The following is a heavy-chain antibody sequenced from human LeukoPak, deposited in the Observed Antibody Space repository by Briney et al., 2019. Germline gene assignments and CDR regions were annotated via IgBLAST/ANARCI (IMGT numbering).Heavy chain of an antibody. CDR3: ASQYYDILTGYPYYFDY. CDR1: GGSITNTSYY. Sequence: PSGTLALTCSVSGGSITNTSYYWGWIRQPPGKGLEWSGAIYYSGSTYFNPSLRSRVTMSVDTSENQFFLKLTSVTAADTAVYYCASQYYDILTGYPYYFDYWGQGTLVTVSS. J-gene: IGHJ4*02. CDR2: IYYSGST. V-gene: IGHV4-39*01. D-gene: IGHD3-9*01.